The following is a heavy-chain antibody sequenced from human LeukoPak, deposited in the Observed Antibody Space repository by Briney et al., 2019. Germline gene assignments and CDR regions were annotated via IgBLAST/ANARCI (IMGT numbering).Heavy chain of an antibody. V-gene: IGHV3-23*01. J-gene: IGHJ4*02. CDR3: AKAVRSMVTGGGYFDS. CDR1: GFALSNYA. CDR2: LSGGGDSR. D-gene: IGHD3-10*01. Sequence: PGGSLRLSCAASGFALSNYAMSWVRRAPGKGLEWVSSLSGGGDSRYYADSVMGRFTISRDNSKNTLYLQMNSLRAEDTAVYYCAKAVRSMVTGGGYFDSWGQGALVTVSS.